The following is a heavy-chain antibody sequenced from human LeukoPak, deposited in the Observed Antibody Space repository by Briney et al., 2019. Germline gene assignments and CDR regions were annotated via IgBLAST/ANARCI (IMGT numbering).Heavy chain of an antibody. V-gene: IGHV3-23*01. D-gene: IGHD6-13*01. CDR1: GFTFSSYA. CDR2: ISGSGGST. CDR3: AKSGNWGEAAGPFDY. J-gene: IGHJ4*02. Sequence: GGSLRLSCAASGFTFSSYAMSWVRQAPGKGLEWVSAISGSGGSTYYADSVKGRFTISRDNSKNTLYLQMNSLRAEDTAVYYCAKSGNWGEAAGPFDYWGQGTLVTVSS.